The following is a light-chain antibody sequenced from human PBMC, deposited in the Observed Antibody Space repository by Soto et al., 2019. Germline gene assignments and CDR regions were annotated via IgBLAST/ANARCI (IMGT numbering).Light chain of an antibody. CDR3: QSYDSSLSAPYV. V-gene: IGLV1-40*01. CDR1: SSNIGAGYD. CDR2: GNN. Sequence: QSVLTQQPSVSGATGQRVTISCTGRSSNIGAGYDVHWYQQPPGTAPKLLIYGNNNRPSGVPDRFSASKSGTSASLAITGLQAEDEAHYYCQSYDSSLSAPYVFGTGTKVTVL. J-gene: IGLJ1*01.